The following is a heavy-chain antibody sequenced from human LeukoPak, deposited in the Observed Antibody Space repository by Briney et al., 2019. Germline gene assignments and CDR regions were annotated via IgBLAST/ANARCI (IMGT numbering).Heavy chain of an antibody. Sequence: SGTLSLTCAVSGGSISSSNWGSWVREPPGKGLEWIGEIYHSGGPNYNPSIKSRVTISVDKSKNQFSLKLSSVTAADTAVYYCASIRTYYDILTDDYWGQGTLVTVSS. J-gene: IGHJ4*02. CDR3: ASIRTYYDILTDDY. V-gene: IGHV4-4*02. CDR2: IYHSGGP. CDR1: GGSISSSNW. D-gene: IGHD3-9*01.